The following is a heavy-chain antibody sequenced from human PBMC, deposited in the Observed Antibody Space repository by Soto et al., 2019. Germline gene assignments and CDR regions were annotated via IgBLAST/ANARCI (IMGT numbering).Heavy chain of an antibody. V-gene: IGHV4-4*02. D-gene: IGHD6-13*01. J-gene: IGHJ4*02. CDR1: GGSISSSNW. Sequence: NPSETLSLTCAVSGGSISSSNWWSWVRQPPGKGLEWIGEIYHSGSTNYNPSLKSRVTISVDKSKNQFSLKLSSVTAADTAVYYCARDIKYSSSWYDYWGQGTLVTVSS. CDR2: IYHSGST. CDR3: ARDIKYSSSWYDY.